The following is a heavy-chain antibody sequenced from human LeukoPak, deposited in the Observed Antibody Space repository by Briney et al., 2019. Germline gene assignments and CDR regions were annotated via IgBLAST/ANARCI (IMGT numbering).Heavy chain of an antibody. CDR1: GFTFSNAC. Sequence: GGSLRLSCAASGFTFSNACMSWVRQAPGKGLEWVGRIKSKTDGGTTDYAAPVKGRFTISRDDSKNTLYLQMNSLKTEDTAVYYCTKRPTYCGGDCYPNWGQGTLVTVSS. CDR2: IKSKTDGGTT. CDR3: TKRPTYCGGDCYPN. J-gene: IGHJ4*02. D-gene: IGHD2-21*02. V-gene: IGHV3-15*01.